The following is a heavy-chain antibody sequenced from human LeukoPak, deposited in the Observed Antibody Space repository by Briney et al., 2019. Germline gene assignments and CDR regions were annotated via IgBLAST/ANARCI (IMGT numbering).Heavy chain of an antibody. V-gene: IGHV3-74*01. Sequence: GGSLRLSCAASGFTFTTYWMHWVRQAPGKGLVWVSHINSDGSITSYADSVKGRFTISRDNAKNTLYLQMNSLRAEDTAIYYCAKPFPGHYDILTGYYAPPDYWGQGTLVTVSS. D-gene: IGHD3-9*01. J-gene: IGHJ4*02. CDR2: INSDGSIT. CDR1: GFTFTTYW. CDR3: AKPFPGHYDILTGYYAPPDY.